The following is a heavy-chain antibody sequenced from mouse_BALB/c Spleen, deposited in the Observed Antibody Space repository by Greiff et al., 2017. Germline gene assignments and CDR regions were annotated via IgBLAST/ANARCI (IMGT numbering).Heavy chain of an antibody. Sequence: EVKLVESGGGLVKPGGSLKLSCAASGFTFSDYYMYWVRQTPEKRLEWVATISDGGSYTYYPDSVKGRFTISRDNAKNNLYLQMSSLKSEDTAMYYCARDGYYGSSFAMDNWGEGSSVTVSS. J-gene: IGHJ4*01. CDR3: ARDGYYGSSFAMDN. V-gene: IGHV5-4*02. CDR1: GFTFSDYY. CDR2: ISDGGSYT. D-gene: IGHD1-1*01.